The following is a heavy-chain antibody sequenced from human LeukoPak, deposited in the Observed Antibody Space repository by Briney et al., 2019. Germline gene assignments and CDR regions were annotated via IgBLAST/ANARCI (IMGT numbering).Heavy chain of an antibody. Sequence: GGSLRLSCASSGFTLSSYGMIWVRQAPGQGLEWLSYISSSGSTISYADSVKGRFTISRDNAKNSLFLQMNSLRAEDTAVYYCARDSNWANWFDPWGQGTLVTVSS. J-gene: IGHJ5*02. D-gene: IGHD3-16*01. CDR1: GFTLSSYG. CDR2: ISSSGSTI. V-gene: IGHV3-48*01. CDR3: ARDSNWANWFDP.